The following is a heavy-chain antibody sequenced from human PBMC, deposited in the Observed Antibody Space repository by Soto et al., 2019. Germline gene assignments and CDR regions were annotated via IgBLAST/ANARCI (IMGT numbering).Heavy chain of an antibody. V-gene: IGHV4-30-2*05. CDR2: IYHSGST. CDR3: ARDLWLGESFRYYFDY. D-gene: IGHD3-10*01. CDR1: GGSISSGGYS. Sequence: SETLSLTCAVSGGSISSGGYSWSWIRQPPGKGLEWIGYIYHSGSTYYNPSLKSRVTITRDTSASTAYMELSSLTSEDTALYYCARDLWLGESFRYYFDYWAQGTLVTVSS. J-gene: IGHJ4*01.